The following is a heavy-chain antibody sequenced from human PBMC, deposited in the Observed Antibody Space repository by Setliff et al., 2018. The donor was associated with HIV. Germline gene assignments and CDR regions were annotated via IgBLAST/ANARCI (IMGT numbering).Heavy chain of an antibody. CDR2: ISPDGSAT. CDR1: GFAFSSHQ. V-gene: IGHV3-7*01. CDR3: ARHDITLVRGLV. D-gene: IGHD3-10*01. Sequence: PGGSLRLSCAASGFAFSSHQMSWVRQAPGKGLEWVADISPDGSATYYVDSVKGRFTISRDNAKNSLYLQLNSLRVEDTAVYYCARHDITLVRGLVWGQGTTVTVSS. J-gene: IGHJ6*02.